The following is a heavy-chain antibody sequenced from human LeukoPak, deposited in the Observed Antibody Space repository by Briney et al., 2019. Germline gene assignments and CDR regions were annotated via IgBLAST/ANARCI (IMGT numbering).Heavy chain of an antibody. J-gene: IGHJ4*02. CDR1: GFTFSNAS. CDR2: IKSRANGETT. D-gene: IGHD3-3*01. CDR3: STLSSIFGVVMPDY. Sequence: GGSLRLSCAASGFTFSNASMSWVRQAPGKGLEWVGRIKSRANGETTDYAAPVKGRFTISRDDSKNMVYLQMNTLKTEDTAVYFCSTLSSIFGVVMPDYRGQGILVTVSS. V-gene: IGHV3-15*01.